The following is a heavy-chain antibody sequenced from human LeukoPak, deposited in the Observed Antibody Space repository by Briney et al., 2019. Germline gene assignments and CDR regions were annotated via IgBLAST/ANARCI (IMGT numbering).Heavy chain of an antibody. CDR2: IRYDGGNQ. Sequence: GGSLRLSCAASGFTFSSYGMHWVRQTPGKGLECVAFIRYDGGNQYYTDSVKGRFTISRDNSKNTIYLQMYSLRAEDTAVYYCAKDLRSRIAAAGAPDYWGQGTLVTVSS. CDR1: GFTFSSYG. V-gene: IGHV3-30*02. J-gene: IGHJ4*02. D-gene: IGHD6-13*01. CDR3: AKDLRSRIAAAGAPDY.